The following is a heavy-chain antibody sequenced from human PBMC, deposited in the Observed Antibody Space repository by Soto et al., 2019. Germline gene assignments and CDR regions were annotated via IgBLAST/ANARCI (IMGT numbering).Heavy chain of an antibody. CDR2: VSVSGGTT. V-gene: IGHV3-23*01. CDR3: AKGLYYYDSSGYRLFDY. CDR1: GFMFSNYA. Sequence: WGSLRLSCAASGFMFSNYAIIFFRHSPFKWLEWVSTVSVSGGTTYYADSLKGRFTISRDNSKKTVYLQMNRLRADDTAIYYCAKGLYYYDSSGYRLFDYWGQGTLVTVSS. J-gene: IGHJ4*02. D-gene: IGHD3-22*01.